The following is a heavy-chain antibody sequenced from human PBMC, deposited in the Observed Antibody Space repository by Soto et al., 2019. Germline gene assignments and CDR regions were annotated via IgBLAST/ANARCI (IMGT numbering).Heavy chain of an antibody. J-gene: IGHJ5*02. CDR3: AYRQEYRGSWDSGWFAP. CDR1: GFSLSTSGVG. V-gene: IGHV2-5*02. Sequence: QITLKESGPTLVEPTQTLTLTCAFSGFSLSTSGVGVGWVRQPPGKAQEWLAFIYWDDDKRYSPSLKPRLTIIKDTSINQVVLIMTTMDPVDTATYYCAYRQEYRGSWDSGWFAPWGQGTLVTVSS. D-gene: IGHD6-13*01. CDR2: IYWDDDK.